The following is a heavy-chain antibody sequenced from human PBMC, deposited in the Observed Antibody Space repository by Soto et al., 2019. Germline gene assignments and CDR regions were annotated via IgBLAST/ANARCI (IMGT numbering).Heavy chain of an antibody. Sequence: QVQLVESGGGVVQPGRSLRLSCTASGFSFSAFGMLWVRQAPGKGLEWAASISYDGDKKYSADSVKGRFTVSRDNSKKTLYLQMNSLRADDTAVYYCAKGLSMVRGLFVLLPDGWDIWGQGTVVTVSS. CDR3: AKGLSMVRGLFVLLPDGWDI. V-gene: IGHV3-30*18. CDR1: GFSFSAFG. CDR2: ISYDGDKK. J-gene: IGHJ3*02. D-gene: IGHD3-10*01.